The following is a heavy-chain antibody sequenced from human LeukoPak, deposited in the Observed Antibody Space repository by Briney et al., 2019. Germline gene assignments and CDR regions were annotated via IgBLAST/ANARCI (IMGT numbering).Heavy chain of an antibody. CDR2: LHYDGNIK. CDR1: GFTFSTYG. CDR3: AKDACSGGTCYGGWYCDL. D-gene: IGHD2-15*01. V-gene: IGHV3-30*02. J-gene: IGHJ2*01. Sequence: GGYLRRSCAASGFTFSTYGMHWVRQAQGKGMKWVAFLHYDGNIKYYADSVKGRFTISRDTSKNTLYLQMNSLRVEDTAVYYCAKDACSGGTCYGGWYCDLWGRGTLVTVSS.